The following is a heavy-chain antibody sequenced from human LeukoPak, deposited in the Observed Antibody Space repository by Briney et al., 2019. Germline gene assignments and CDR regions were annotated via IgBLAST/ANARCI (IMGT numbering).Heavy chain of an antibody. Sequence: EASVKVSCKASGYTFTGYYMHWVRQAPGQGLEWMGWINPNSGGTNYAQKFQGRVTMTRDTSISTAYMELSRLRSDDTAVYYCARVSGIVGATGGAFDIWGQGTMVTVSS. CDR3: ARVSGIVGATGGAFDI. CDR2: INPNSGGT. D-gene: IGHD1-26*01. CDR1: GYTFTGYY. J-gene: IGHJ3*02. V-gene: IGHV1-2*02.